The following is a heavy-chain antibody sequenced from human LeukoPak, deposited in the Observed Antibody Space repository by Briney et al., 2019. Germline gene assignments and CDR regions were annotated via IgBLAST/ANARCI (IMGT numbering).Heavy chain of an antibody. CDR2: LYSDDTT. J-gene: IGHJ4*02. CDR3: ARGFPHY. Sequence: GGSLRLSCVGSGFTSIAYALTWARQAPGKGLEWVSVLYSDDTTYYADSVKGRFTISRDNSKNTLYLQMNSLRAEDTAVYYCARGFPHYWGQGTLVTVSS. V-gene: IGHV3-53*01. CDR1: GFTSIAYA. D-gene: IGHD3-10*01.